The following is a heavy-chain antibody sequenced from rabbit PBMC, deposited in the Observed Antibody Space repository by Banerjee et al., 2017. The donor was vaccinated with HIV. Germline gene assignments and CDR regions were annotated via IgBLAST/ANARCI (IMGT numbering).Heavy chain of an antibody. CDR2: IYTGSSGST. J-gene: IGHJ4*01. CDR3: ARGGSTYPYYFNL. D-gene: IGHD8-1*01. Sequence: QSLEESGGDLVKPGASLTLTCTASGFSFSGSYWMCWVRQAPGKGLEWIACIYTGSSGSTYYASWAKGRFTISKTSSTTVTLQMTSLTAADTATYFCARGGSTYPYYFNLWGPGTLVTVS. CDR1: GFSFSGSYW. V-gene: IGHV1S40*01.